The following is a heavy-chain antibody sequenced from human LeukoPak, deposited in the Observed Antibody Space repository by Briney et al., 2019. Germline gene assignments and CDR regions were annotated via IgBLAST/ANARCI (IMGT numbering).Heavy chain of an antibody. CDR1: GGSISSSSYY. J-gene: IGHJ4*02. CDR3: ARNEAAMVRGPYHY. CDR2: IYYSGST. Sequence: KPSETLSLTCTVSGGSISSSSYYWGWIRQPPGKGLEWIGSIYYSGSTYYNPSLKSRVTISVDTSKNQFSLKLSSVTATDTAVYYCARNEAAMVRGPYHYWGQGTLVTVSS. V-gene: IGHV4-39*07. D-gene: IGHD3-10*01.